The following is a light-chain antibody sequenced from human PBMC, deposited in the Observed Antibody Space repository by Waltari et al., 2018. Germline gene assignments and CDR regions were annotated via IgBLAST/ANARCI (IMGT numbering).Light chain of an antibody. V-gene: IGKV4-1*01. CDR2: WAS. CDR3: EQYYITPYT. CDR1: QSDLYSSNNKNQ. J-gene: IGKJ2*01. Sequence: DIVMTQSPDSLTVSLVERDTINCKFSQSDLYSSNNKNQLAWYQKKPGQPPKLLIYWASTRESGVPDRFSGSGSGTDFTLTISSLQAEDVAVYYCEQYYITPYTFGQGTKLEIK.